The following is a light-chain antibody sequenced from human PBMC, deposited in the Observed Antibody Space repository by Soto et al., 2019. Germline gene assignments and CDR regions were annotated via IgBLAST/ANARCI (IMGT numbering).Light chain of an antibody. V-gene: IGKV1-5*01. Sequence: DIQMTQSPSTLSASVGDRVTITCRASQSISTWLAWYQQKPGKAPKLLISDASNLESGVPPRFSGSGSGTDFTLTINSLRPEDFASYYCQQSYSSSPITFGPGTRLEIK. CDR1: QSISTW. J-gene: IGKJ5*01. CDR3: QQSYSSSPIT. CDR2: DAS.